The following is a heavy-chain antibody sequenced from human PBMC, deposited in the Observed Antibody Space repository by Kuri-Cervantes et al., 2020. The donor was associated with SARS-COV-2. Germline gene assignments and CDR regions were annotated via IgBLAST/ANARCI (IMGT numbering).Heavy chain of an antibody. CDR1: GGTFNSYA. V-gene: IGHV1-69*04. D-gene: IGHD2-21*02. CDR3: ARRVVVTAILDDAFDI. Sequence: SVKVSCKASGGTFNSYAISWVRQAPGQGLEWMGRIIPIFGIANYAQKFQGRVTITADKSTSTAYMELSSLRSGDTAVYYCARRVVVTAILDDAFDIWGQGTMVTVSS. J-gene: IGHJ3*02. CDR2: IIPIFGIA.